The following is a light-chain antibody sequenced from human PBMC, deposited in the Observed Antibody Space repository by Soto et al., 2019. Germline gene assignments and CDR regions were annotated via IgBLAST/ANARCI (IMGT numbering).Light chain of an antibody. V-gene: IGKV3-15*01. J-gene: IGKJ5*01. CDR3: QQNNRWPHIT. CDR2: GAS. Sequence: EIVLKQSPAILSVSPAAGPSRACVASENVRTKVGWYQQKAGQAPRLLIYGASTRATGVPDRFSGSGSGTQSTLTISRLQSEDSAVYFCQQNNRWPHITFGQGTRLEIK. CDR1: ENVRTK.